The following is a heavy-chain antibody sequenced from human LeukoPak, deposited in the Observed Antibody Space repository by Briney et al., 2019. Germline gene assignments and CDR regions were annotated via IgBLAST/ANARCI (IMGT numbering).Heavy chain of an antibody. Sequence: PGGSLRLSCAASGFTFSSYAMHWVRQAPGKGLEWVAVISYDGSNKYYADSVKGRFAISRDNSKNTLYLQMNSLRAEDTAVYYCAKDFGVVITGPDVWGKGTTVTVSS. CDR1: GFTFSSYA. J-gene: IGHJ6*04. CDR2: ISYDGSNK. CDR3: AKDFGVVITGPDV. D-gene: IGHD3-3*01. V-gene: IGHV3-30*09.